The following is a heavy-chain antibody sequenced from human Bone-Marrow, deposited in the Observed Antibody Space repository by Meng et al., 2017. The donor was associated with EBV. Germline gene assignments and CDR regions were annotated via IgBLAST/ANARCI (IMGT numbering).Heavy chain of an antibody. CDR1: GGTFSSYA. Sequence: QAQVVQARAEVKKPGPSVKVAGKASGGTFSSYAISWVRQAPGQGLEWMGGIIPIFGTANYAQKFQGRVTITADESTSTAYMELSSLRSEDTAVYYCASGGGLVVYANSFDYWGQGTLVTVSS. J-gene: IGHJ4*02. CDR2: IIPIFGTA. D-gene: IGHD2-8*02. CDR3: ASGGGLVVYANSFDY. V-gene: IGHV1-69*01.